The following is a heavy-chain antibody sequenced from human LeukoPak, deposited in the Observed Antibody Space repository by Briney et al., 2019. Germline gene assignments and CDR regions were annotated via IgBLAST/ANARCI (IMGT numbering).Heavy chain of an antibody. CDR1: GYTFTSYG. J-gene: IGHJ5*02. D-gene: IGHD6-13*01. V-gene: IGHV1-18*04. CDR3: ARDRQYSSSWYWSEWFDP. Sequence: GASVKVSCKASGYTFTSYGISWVRQAPGQGLEWMGWISAYNGNTNYAQKLQGRVTMTTDTSTSTAYMELRSLRSGDTAVYYCARDRQYSSSWYWSEWFDPWGQGTLVTVSS. CDR2: ISAYNGNT.